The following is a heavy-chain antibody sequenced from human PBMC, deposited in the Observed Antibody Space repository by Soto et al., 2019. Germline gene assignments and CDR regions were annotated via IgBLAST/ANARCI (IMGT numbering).Heavy chain of an antibody. CDR2: INHSGST. CDR1: GGSFSGYY. CDR3: ARFLGHTVTTGIDY. Sequence: SETPSLTFAVYGGSFSGYYWSWIRQPPGKGLEWTGEINHSGSTNYNPSLKSRVTISVDTSKNQFSLKLSSVTAADTAVYYCARFLGHTVTTGIDYWGQGTLVTVSS. V-gene: IGHV4-34*01. J-gene: IGHJ4*02. D-gene: IGHD4-17*01.